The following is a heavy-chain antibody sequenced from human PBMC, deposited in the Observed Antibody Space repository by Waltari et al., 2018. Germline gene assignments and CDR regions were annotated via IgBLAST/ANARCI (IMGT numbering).Heavy chain of an antibody. Sequence: QVQLVQSGAEVKKPGSSVKVSCKASGGTFSSYAISWVRQAPGQGLEWMGGVIPIFGTANYAQKFQRRVTMTADASTSTAYMELSSLRSEDTAVYYCARYYGDFSNWFDPWGQGTLVTVSS. CDR3: ARYYGDFSNWFDP. CDR2: VIPIFGTA. J-gene: IGHJ5*02. V-gene: IGHV1-69*01. D-gene: IGHD4-17*01. CDR1: GGTFSSYA.